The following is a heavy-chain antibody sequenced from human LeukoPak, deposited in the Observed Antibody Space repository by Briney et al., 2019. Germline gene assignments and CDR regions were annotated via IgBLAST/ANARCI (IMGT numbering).Heavy chain of an antibody. D-gene: IGHD3-22*01. CDR1: GFTFSNYA. Sequence: GGSLRLSCAASGFTFSNYAMSWVRQAPGEGLEWVSDISGSGGSTYYADSVKGRFTISRDNSKNTLYLQMNSLRAEDTAVYYCAKAWIPSGNGYYSDWGQGTLVTVSS. CDR2: ISGSGGST. V-gene: IGHV3-23*01. CDR3: AKAWIPSGNGYYSD. J-gene: IGHJ4*02.